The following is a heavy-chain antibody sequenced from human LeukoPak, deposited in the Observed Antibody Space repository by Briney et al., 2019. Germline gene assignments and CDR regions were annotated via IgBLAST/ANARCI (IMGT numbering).Heavy chain of an antibody. CDR2: VNLQGST. D-gene: IGHD3-22*01. CDR1: GGSISNTNW. Sequence: SGTLSLTCGVSGGSISNTNWWTWVRQPPGKGLEWIGEVNLQGSTNYNPSLKSRVAISVDKSENHISLKLSSVTAADTAVYYCARRPSTYYYDSSGYYSPWFDPWGQGTLVTVSS. V-gene: IGHV4-4*02. CDR3: ARRPSTYYYDSSGYYSPWFDP. J-gene: IGHJ5*02.